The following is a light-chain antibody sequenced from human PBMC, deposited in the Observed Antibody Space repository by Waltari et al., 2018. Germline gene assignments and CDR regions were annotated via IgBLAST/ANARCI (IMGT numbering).Light chain of an antibody. CDR3: HQYSASHT. V-gene: IGKV3-15*01. CDR2: DIS. J-gene: IGKJ2*01. Sequence: EIVMTQSPATLSVSPGERATLSCRASQSIGSRLAWYQQKRGQAPRLLIYDISTRATDIPARFSGSGSGTEFTLTISSLQSEDSATYYCHQYSASHTFGQGTELEI. CDR1: QSIGSR.